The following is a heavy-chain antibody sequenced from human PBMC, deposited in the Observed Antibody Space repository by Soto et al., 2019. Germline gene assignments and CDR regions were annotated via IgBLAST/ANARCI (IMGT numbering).Heavy chain of an antibody. CDR1: GGSFSGYY. Sequence: SETLSLTCAVYGGSFSGYYWSWIRQPPGKGLEWIGEINHSGSTNYNPSLKSRVTISVDTSKNQFSLKLSSVTAADTAVYYCARGGLHQLLSGVLRRTNYYYYGMDVWGQGTTVTVSS. J-gene: IGHJ6*02. CDR2: INHSGST. V-gene: IGHV4-34*01. D-gene: IGHD2-2*01. CDR3: ARGGLHQLLSGVLRRTNYYYYGMDV.